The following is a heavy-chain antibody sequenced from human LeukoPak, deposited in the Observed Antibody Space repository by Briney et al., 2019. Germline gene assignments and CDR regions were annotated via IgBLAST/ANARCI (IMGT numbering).Heavy chain of an antibody. V-gene: IGHV1-24*01. J-gene: IGHJ4*02. D-gene: IGHD2/OR15-2a*01. CDR1: GYTFTGYY. Sequence: ASVKVSCKASGYTFTGYYMHWVRQAPGKGLEWVGGFDPEDNSIIYAQKFQGRVAMSEDTSRDTTFMELNSLTSDDTAIYYCTFHRLSFLNYFESWGQGTLVTVSS. CDR3: TFHRLSFLNYFES. CDR2: FDPEDNSI.